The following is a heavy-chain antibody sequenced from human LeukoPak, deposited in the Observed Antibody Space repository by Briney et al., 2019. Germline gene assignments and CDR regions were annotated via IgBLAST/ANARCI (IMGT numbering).Heavy chain of an antibody. CDR1: GGSISSSSYY. Sequence: SETLSLTCTVSGGSISSSSYYWGWIRQPPGKGLEWIGSIYYSGSTYYNPSLKSRVTISVDTSKNQFSLKLSSVTAADTAVYYCARVSPSGSYIVHYFDYWGQGTLVTVSS. CDR3: ARVSPSGSYIVHYFDY. V-gene: IGHV4-39*07. J-gene: IGHJ4*02. D-gene: IGHD3-10*01. CDR2: IYYSGST.